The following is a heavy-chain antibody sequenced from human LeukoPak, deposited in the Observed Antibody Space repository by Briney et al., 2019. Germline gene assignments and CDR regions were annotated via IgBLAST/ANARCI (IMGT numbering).Heavy chain of an antibody. J-gene: IGHJ4*02. D-gene: IGHD6-6*01. CDR1: GGSISSYY. Sequence: PSETLSLTCTVSGGSISSYYWSWIRQPPGKGLEWIGYIYYSGSTNYNPSLKSRVTISVDTSKNQFSLKLSSVTAADMAVYYCARINSSSFSFDYWGQGTLVTVSS. CDR2: IYYSGST. V-gene: IGHV4-59*08. CDR3: ARINSSSFSFDY.